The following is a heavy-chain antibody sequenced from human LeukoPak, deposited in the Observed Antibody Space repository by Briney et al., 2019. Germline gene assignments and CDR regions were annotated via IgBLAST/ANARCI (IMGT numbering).Heavy chain of an antibody. D-gene: IGHD3-3*01. CDR3: ARVYSTFNDFWSGFGY. CDR1: GFPFSNYA. CDR2: IWFDGTEK. J-gene: IGHJ4*02. V-gene: IGHV3-33*01. Sequence: PGGSLRLSCAASGFPFSNYAMNWVRQAPGKGLEWVAVIWFDGTEKYYADSVKGRFTVSRDNSKNTVFLQMNSLRAEDTAVYYCARVYSTFNDFWSGFGYWGQGTVVTVSS.